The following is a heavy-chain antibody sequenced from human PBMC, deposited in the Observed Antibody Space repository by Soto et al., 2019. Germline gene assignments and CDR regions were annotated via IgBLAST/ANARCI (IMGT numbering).Heavy chain of an antibody. J-gene: IGHJ5*02. CDR2: IWYDGSNK. Sequence: ESGGGVVQPGRSLRLSCAASGFTFSSYGMHWVRQAPGKGLEWVAVIWYDGSNKYYADSVKGRFTISRDNSKNTLYLQMNSLRAEDTAVYYCARDLISGLRGFDPWGQGTLVTVSS. CDR1: GFTFSSYG. CDR3: ARDLISGLRGFDP. D-gene: IGHD1-26*01. V-gene: IGHV3-33*01.